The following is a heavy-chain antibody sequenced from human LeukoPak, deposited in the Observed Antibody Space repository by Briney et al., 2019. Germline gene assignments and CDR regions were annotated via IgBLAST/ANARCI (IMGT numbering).Heavy chain of an antibody. CDR2: IIPIFGTA. J-gene: IGHJ4*02. D-gene: IGHD3-22*01. V-gene: IGHV1-69*13. CDR1: GGTFSSYA. Sequence: SVKVSCKASGGTFSSYAISWVRQAPGQGLEWMGGIIPIFGTANYAQKFQGRVAITADESTSTAYMELSSLRSEDTAVYYCARDGEGGPYYDSSGYYYWGQGTLVTVSS. CDR3: ARDGEGGPYYDSSGYYY.